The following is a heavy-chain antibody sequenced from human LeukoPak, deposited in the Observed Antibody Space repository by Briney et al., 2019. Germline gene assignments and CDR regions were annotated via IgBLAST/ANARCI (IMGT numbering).Heavy chain of an antibody. J-gene: IGHJ5*02. CDR3: ARDLAGIVGVTAWFDP. CDR2: ISVYNGNT. D-gene: IGHD1-26*01. V-gene: IGHV1-18*01. Sequence: ASVKVSCKASAYTFTSYAISWMRQAPGQGLEWMGWISVYNGNTNYAQKFQGRVTMTTDTSTNTVYMELRSLRFDDTAVYYCARDLAGIVGVTAWFDPWSQGTLVTVSS. CDR1: AYTFTSYA.